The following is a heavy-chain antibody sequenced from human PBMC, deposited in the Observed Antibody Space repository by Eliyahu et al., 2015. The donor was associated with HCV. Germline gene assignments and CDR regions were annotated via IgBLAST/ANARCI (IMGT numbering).Heavy chain of an antibody. J-gene: IGHJ6*02. CDR1: GYSISSGYX. D-gene: IGHD6-13*01. V-gene: IGHV4-38-2*01. CDR2: XYHSGST. CDR3: ARVGQGGYSRKYYYYYYGMDV. Sequence: QVQLQESGPGLVKPSETLSLTCAVSGYSISSGYXWGWXRQPPGKGLEWIGSXYHSGSTYYNPSLKXRVTISVDTSKNQFSLKLSSVTAADTAVYYCARVGQGGYSRKYYYYYYGMDVWGQGTTVTVSS.